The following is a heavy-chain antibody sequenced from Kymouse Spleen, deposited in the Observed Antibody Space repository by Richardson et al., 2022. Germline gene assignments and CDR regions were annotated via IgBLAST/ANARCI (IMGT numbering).Heavy chain of an antibody. Sequence: EVQLVESGGGLVQPGGSLKLSCAASGFTFSGSAMHWVRQASGKGLEWVGRIRSKANSYATAYAASVKGRFTISRDDSKNTAYLQMNSLKTEDTAVYYCTSIVGAPFDYWGQGTLVTVSS. J-gene: IGHJ4*02. CDR1: GFTFSGSA. CDR2: IRSKANSYAT. V-gene: IGHV3-73*02. CDR3: TSIVGAPFDY. D-gene: IGHD1-26*01.